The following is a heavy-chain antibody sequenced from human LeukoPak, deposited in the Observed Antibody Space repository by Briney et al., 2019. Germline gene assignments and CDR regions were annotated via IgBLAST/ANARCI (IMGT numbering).Heavy chain of an antibody. CDR3: ARSVIFLGDNWFDP. Sequence: GASVXXSCKASGYTFTSYGISWVRQAPGQGLEWMGWISAYNGNTNYAQKLHARLTITPDTSTTTAYMELRSLRSDDTAVYYCARSVIFLGDNWFDPWGQGTLVTVSS. V-gene: IGHV1-18*01. J-gene: IGHJ5*02. CDR1: GYTFTSYG. CDR2: ISAYNGNT. D-gene: IGHD2/OR15-2a*01.